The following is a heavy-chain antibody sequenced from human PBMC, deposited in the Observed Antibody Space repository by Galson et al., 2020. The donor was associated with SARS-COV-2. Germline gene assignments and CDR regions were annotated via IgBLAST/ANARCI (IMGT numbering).Heavy chain of an antibody. CDR1: GSTFGGDS. V-gene: IGHV1-2*05. CDR3: AEDPMVHDAFHI. J-gene: IGHJ3*02. CDR2: INAKTAPA. D-gene: IGHD2-8*01. Sequence: GPSVKVSGRTSGSTFGGDSMTWLPQAPGRRLAWMRQINAKTAPAHYAQKFQGRVTMTRDTSISTAYMELCRLTSDDTCVYYCAEDPMVHDAFHIWGQGTLVTVS.